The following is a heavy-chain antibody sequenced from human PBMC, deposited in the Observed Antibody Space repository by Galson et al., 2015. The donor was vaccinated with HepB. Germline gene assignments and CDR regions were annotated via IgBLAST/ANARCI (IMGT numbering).Heavy chain of an antibody. V-gene: IGHV3-23*01. D-gene: IGHD3-16*01. J-gene: IGHJ5*02. CDR1: GFIFHHHA. CDR3: VKEGSWFGGDWFDP. CDR2: INGRGSTR. Sequence: SLRLSCAGSGFIFHHHAMAWIRQAPGKGLEWVSGINGRGSTRSYSDAVKGRFSISRDNSKDTVFLQMGNLRAEDTAVYYCVKEGSWFGGDWFDPWGQGALVTVS.